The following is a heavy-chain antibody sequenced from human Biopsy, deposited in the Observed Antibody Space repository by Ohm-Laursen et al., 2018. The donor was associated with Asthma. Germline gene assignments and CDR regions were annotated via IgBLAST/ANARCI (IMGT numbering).Heavy chain of an antibody. CDR1: GITFSIYD. V-gene: IGHV3-30*03. D-gene: IGHD4-23*01. Sequence: SLRLSCAASGITFSIYDIHWVRQAPGKGLEWVAVISYDGGNKFYGDSVKGRFTLSRDNSRNTLYLQMNSLRVEDTAIYYCARTHERWTSIQDDALDIWDQGTMVIVSS. CDR2: ISYDGGNK. CDR3: ARTHERWTSIQDDALDI. J-gene: IGHJ3*02.